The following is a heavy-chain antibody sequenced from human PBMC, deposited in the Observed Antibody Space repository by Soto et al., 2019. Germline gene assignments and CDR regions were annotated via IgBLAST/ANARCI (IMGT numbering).Heavy chain of an antibody. J-gene: IGHJ4*02. CDR3: AKARYSSGWYDY. V-gene: IGHV3-30*18. CDR1: GFSFSSYG. Sequence: QVQLVESGGGVVQPGRSLRLSCAASGFSFSSYGMHWVRQAPGKGLEWVAVISYDGSNKYYADSVKGRFTISRDNSKNTLYLQMNSLRAEDTAEYYCAKARYSSGWYDYWGQGTLVTVSS. CDR2: ISYDGSNK. D-gene: IGHD6-19*01.